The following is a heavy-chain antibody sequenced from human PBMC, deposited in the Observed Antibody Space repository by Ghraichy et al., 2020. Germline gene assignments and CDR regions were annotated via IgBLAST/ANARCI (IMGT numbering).Heavy chain of an antibody. V-gene: IGHV4-30-4*08. J-gene: IGHJ2*01. CDR3: ARVVADITMVRGVTEYWYFVL. D-gene: IGHD3-10*01. CDR2: IYYSGST. CDR1: GGSISSGDYY. Sequence: SETLSLTCTVSGGSISSGDYYWSWIRQPPGKGLEWIGYIYYSGSTYYNPSLKSRVTISVDTSKNQFSLKLSSVTAADTAVYYCARVVADITMVRGVTEYWYFVLWRRGTLVTVSS.